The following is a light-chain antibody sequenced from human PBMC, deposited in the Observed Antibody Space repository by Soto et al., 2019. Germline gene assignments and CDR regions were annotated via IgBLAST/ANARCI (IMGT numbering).Light chain of an antibody. CDR2: AAS. CDR1: QGIRND. J-gene: IGKJ1*01. Sequence: AIQMTQSPSSLSASVGDRVTITCRTSQGIRNDLGWYQQKPGKAPELLIYAASSLQSGVPSRFSGSGSGTDFTLTISSLQPEDFATYYCLQDYNYPRTFGQGTKVEIK. CDR3: LQDYNYPRT. V-gene: IGKV1-6*01.